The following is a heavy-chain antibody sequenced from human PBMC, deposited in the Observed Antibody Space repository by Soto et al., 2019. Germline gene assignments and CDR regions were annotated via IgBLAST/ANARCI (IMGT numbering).Heavy chain of an antibody. V-gene: IGHV4-39*01. CDR2: IYYSGRT. Sequence: QLQLQESGPGLVKPSETLSLTCTVSGGSISSSSYYWGWIRQPPGKGLEWIGSIYYSGRTYYNPSLKSRVTISVDTSKNQFSLKRGSVTTADTAVYYCAHIVVVVAAQRDAFDIWGQGTMVTVSS. J-gene: IGHJ3*02. CDR1: GGSISSSSYY. D-gene: IGHD2-15*01. CDR3: AHIVVVVAAQRDAFDI.